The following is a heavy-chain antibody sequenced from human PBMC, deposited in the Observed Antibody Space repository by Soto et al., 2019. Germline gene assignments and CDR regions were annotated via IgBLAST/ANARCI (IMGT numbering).Heavy chain of an antibody. Sequence: GGSLRLSCAASGFTFSTSNMNWVRQAPGKGLEWLSYISGTASTTYYADSVKGRFTISRDNAKNSLYLQMDSLRDGDTAMYYCARATGATYYYDNGGYYYFASWGQGTLVTVSS. CDR3: ARATGATYYYDNGGYYYFAS. J-gene: IGHJ4*02. CDR1: GFTFSTSN. D-gene: IGHD3-22*01. CDR2: ISGTASTT. V-gene: IGHV3-48*02.